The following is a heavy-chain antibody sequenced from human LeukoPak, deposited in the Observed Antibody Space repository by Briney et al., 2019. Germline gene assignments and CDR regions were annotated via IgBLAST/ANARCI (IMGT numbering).Heavy chain of an antibody. CDR1: GGSISSGDYY. Sequence: SQTLSLTCTVSGGSISSGDYYWSRIRQPPGKGLEWIGYIYYSGSTYYNPSLKSRVTISVDTSKNQFSLKLSSVTAADTAVYYCARGVGGPDYGGNRNWYFDLWGRGTLVTVSS. J-gene: IGHJ2*01. V-gene: IGHV4-30-4*01. CDR3: ARGVGGPDYGGNRNWYFDL. CDR2: IYYSGST. D-gene: IGHD4-23*01.